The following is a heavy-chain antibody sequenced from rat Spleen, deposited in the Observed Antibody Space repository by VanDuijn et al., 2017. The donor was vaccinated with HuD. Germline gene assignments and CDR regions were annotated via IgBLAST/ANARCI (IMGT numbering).Heavy chain of an antibody. V-gene: IGHV5-20*01. D-gene: IGHD3-1*01. CDR1: GFTFSDYG. Sequence: EVQLVESGGGLVQPGRSMKLSCAASGFTFSDYGMAWVLQAPTRGLEWVASISHDGGITYYRDSVKGRFTISRDNAKSTLYLQMDSLRSEDTASYYCARGPPFDYWGQGVMVTVSS. CDR2: ISHDGGIT. CDR3: ARGPPFDY. J-gene: IGHJ2*01.